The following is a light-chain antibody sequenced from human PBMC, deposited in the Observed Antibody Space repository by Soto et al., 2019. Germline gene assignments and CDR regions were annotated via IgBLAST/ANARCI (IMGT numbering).Light chain of an antibody. Sequence: QSALTQPASVSGSPGQSITFSCTGTSSDVGSYDYVSWHQQHPGKAPKLKIYDVNNRPSGVPSRFSGSKSGNTASLTISGLQTEDEADYHCCAYSTGGTHVFGTGTKLTVL. CDR3: CAYSTGGTHV. CDR2: DVN. V-gene: IGLV2-14*03. CDR1: SSDVGSYDY. J-gene: IGLJ1*01.